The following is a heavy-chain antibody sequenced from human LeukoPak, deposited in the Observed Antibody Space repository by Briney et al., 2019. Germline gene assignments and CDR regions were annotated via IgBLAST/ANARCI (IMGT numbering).Heavy chain of an antibody. J-gene: IGHJ4*02. D-gene: IGHD6-19*01. CDR2: INGSGGST. CDR1: GFTFSSYA. V-gene: IGHV3-23*01. CDR3: ARDSSSGWYHDS. Sequence: GGSLRLSCAASGFTFSSYAMSWVRQAPGKGLEWVSAINGSGGSTYYADSVKGRFTVSRDNSKNTLYLQMNSLRAEDTAVYYCARDSSSGWYHDSWGQGTLVTVSS.